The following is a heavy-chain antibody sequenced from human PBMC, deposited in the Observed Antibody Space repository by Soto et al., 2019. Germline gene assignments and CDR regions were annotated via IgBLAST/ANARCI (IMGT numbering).Heavy chain of an antibody. V-gene: IGHV3-48*02. CDR2: ITNGGTTI. CDR1: GFTFSSYS. CDR3: ATPVVRFLEWTTDY. D-gene: IGHD3-3*01. J-gene: IGHJ4*02. Sequence: GGSLRLSCAASGFTFSSYSMNWVRQAPGKGLEWISYITNGGTTIYYADSVKGRFTISRDNAKNSLYLHMNSLRDDDTAVYYCATPVVRFLEWTTDYWGQVTLVTVSS.